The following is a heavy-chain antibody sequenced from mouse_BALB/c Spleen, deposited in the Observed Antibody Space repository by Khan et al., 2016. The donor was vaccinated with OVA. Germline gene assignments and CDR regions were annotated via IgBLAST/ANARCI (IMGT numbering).Heavy chain of an antibody. Sequence: QVQLKESGPGLVAPSQTLSITCTVSGFSISNYGVHWVRQPPGKGLEWLGVIWAGGSTNHNSALMSRLSISKDNSKNQVFLKMNSLPTDDTAMYYCARAFYNGAWFAYWGQGTLVTVSA. CDR3: ARAFYNGAWFAY. CDR2: IWAGGST. D-gene: IGHD1-3*01. J-gene: IGHJ3*01. V-gene: IGHV2-9*02. CDR1: GFSISNYG.